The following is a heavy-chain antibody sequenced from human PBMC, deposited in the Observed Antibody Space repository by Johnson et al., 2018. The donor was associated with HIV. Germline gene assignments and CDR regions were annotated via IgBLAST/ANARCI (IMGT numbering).Heavy chain of an antibody. V-gene: IGHV3-9*01. Sequence: VQLVESGGGLVQPGRSLRLSCAASGFTFDDYAMHWVRQAPGKGLEWVSGISWNSGSIGYADSVKGRFTISRDNDKHSLYLQMNSLKTEDTAVYYCTTGLIRRNGAFDIWGQGTMVTVSS. CDR2: ISWNSGSI. J-gene: IGHJ3*02. D-gene: IGHD1-14*01. CDR1: GFTFDDYA. CDR3: TTGLIRRNGAFDI.